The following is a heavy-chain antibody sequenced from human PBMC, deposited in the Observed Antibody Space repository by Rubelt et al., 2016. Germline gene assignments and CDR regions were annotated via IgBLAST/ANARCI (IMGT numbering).Heavy chain of an antibody. D-gene: IGHD4-17*01. CDR3: ARQTSQYGDPDYFDY. J-gene: IGHJ4*02. V-gene: IGHV4-39*01. CDR2: ISHSGST. Sequence: ISHSGSTYYNPSLKSRVTISVDTSKNQFSLKLSSVTAADTAVYYCARQTSQYGDPDYFDYWGQGTLVTVSS.